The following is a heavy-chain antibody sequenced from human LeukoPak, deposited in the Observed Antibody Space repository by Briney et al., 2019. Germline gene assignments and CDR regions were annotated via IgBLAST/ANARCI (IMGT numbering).Heavy chain of an antibody. Sequence: PGGSLRLSCAASGFTFSSYAMSWVRQAPGKGLEWVSAISGSGGSTYYADSVKGRFTISRDNAKNSLYLQMNSLRAEDTALYYCAKDIGAHVYDIVVVPAAGPYYYYGMDVWGQGTTVTVSS. J-gene: IGHJ6*02. V-gene: IGHV3-23*01. CDR1: GFTFSSYA. CDR2: ISGSGGST. CDR3: AKDIGAHVYDIVVVPAAGPYYYYGMDV. D-gene: IGHD2-2*01.